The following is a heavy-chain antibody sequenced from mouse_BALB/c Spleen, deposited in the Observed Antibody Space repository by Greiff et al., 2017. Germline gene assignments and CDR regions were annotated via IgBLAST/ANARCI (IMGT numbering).Heavy chain of an antibody. D-gene: IGHD2-3*01. Sequence: DVMLVESGGGLVKPGGSLKLSCAASGFTFSSYTMSWVRQTPEKRLEWVATISSGGGNTYYPDSVKGRFTISRDNAKNNLYLQMSSLRSEDTALYYCARSGGYSWYFDVWGAGTTVTVSS. J-gene: IGHJ1*01. CDR3: ARSGGYSWYFDV. CDR2: ISSGGGNT. V-gene: IGHV5-9*03. CDR1: GFTFSSYT.